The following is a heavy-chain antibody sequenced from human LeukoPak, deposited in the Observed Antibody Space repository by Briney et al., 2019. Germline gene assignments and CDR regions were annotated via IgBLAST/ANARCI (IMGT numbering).Heavy chain of an antibody. J-gene: IGHJ3*02. Sequence: ASVKVSCKASGYTFTSYGISWVRQAPGQGLEWMGWIGAYNGNTNYAQKLQGRVTMTTDTSTSTAYMELRSLRSDDTAVYYCARGITTTGAAAFDIWGQGTMVTVSS. V-gene: IGHV1-18*01. D-gene: IGHD3-22*01. CDR1: GYTFTSYG. CDR2: IGAYNGNT. CDR3: ARGITTTGAAAFDI.